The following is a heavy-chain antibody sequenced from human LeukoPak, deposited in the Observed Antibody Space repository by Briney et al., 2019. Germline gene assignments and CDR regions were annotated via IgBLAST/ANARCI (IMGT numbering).Heavy chain of an antibody. CDR2: INPNSGGT. V-gene: IGHV1-2*02. Sequence: ASVKVSCKASGYTFTSYGISWVRQAPGQGLEWMGWINPNSGGTNYAQKFQGRVTMTRDTSISTAYMELSRLRSDDTAVYYCARDRGLAYCGGDCYSGAFDIWGQGTMVTVSS. CDR3: ARDRGLAYCGGDCYSGAFDI. J-gene: IGHJ3*02. CDR1: GYTFTSYG. D-gene: IGHD2-21*02.